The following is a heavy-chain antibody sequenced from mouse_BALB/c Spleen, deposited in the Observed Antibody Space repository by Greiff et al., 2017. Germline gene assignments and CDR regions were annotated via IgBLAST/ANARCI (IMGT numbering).Heavy chain of an antibody. CDR2: INPSTGYT. CDR1: GYTFTSYW. V-gene: IGHV1-7*01. CDR3: EVRRDYYAMDY. J-gene: IGHJ4*01. Sequence: QVQLQQSGAELAKPGASVKMSCKASGYTFTSYWMHWVKQRPGQGLEWIGYINPSTGYTEYNQKFKDKATLTADKSSSTAYMQLSSLTSEDSAVYYCEVRRDYYAMDYWGQGTSVTVSS. D-gene: IGHD2-14*01.